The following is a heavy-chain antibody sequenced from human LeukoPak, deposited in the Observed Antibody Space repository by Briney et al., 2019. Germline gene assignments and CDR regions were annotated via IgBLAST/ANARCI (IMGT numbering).Heavy chain of an antibody. V-gene: IGHV3-7*01. D-gene: IGHD3-16*01. CDR3: ARDQRGGTFDI. CDR2: IKQDGSEK. Sequence: PSETLSLTCTVSGGSISSSSYYWGWIRQPPGKGLEWVANIKQDGSEKYYVDSVKGRFTISRDNAKNSLFLQMNNLRGDDTAIYYCARDQRGGTFDIWGQGTMVTVSS. J-gene: IGHJ3*02. CDR1: GGSISSSSYY.